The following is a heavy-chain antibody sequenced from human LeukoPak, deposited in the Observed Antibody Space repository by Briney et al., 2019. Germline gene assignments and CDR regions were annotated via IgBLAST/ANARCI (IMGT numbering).Heavy chain of an antibody. CDR1: GFTFSTNA. CDR2: ISDTKT. Sequence: GGSLRLSCAASGFTFSTNAMSWVRQAPGKGLEWVSAISDTKTYYADAVKGRFTISRDNSKNTVYLQVNSLRAEDTAVYYCVKEHVDRGFTRSFEIWGQGTVVTVSS. V-gene: IGHV3-23*01. J-gene: IGHJ3*02. D-gene: IGHD3-10*01. CDR3: VKEHVDRGFTRSFEI.